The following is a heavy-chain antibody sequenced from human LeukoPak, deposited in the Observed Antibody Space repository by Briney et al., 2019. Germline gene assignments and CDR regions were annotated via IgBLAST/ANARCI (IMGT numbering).Heavy chain of an antibody. CDR2: SRKKANSYTT. CDR3: ARGISMSGGYDSYYYYYYYMDV. J-gene: IGHJ6*03. D-gene: IGHD5-12*01. V-gene: IGHV3-72*01. CDR1: GFTFSDHY. Sequence: GGSLRLSCAASGFTFSDHYIGWVRQAPGKGREWGGRSRKKANSYTTQYAASVKGRFTVSRDDSKNSVFLQMNSLKTEDTAVYYCARGISMSGGYDSYYYYYYYMDVWGKGTTVTVSS.